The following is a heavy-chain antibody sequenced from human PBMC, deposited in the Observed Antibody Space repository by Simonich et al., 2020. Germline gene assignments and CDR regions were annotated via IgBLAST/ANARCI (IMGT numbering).Heavy chain of an antibody. V-gene: IGHV3-23*01. D-gene: IGHD3-22*01. CDR1: GFTFSSFA. Sequence: GGGLVQPGGSLRLSCAASGFTFSSFAMSWARQAPGKGLEWVSAISGRGGSTYYADSVKGRFTISRDNSKNTLYLQMNSLRAEDTAVYYCAKDLGERITMIVVVIDAFDIWGQGTMVTVSS. J-gene: IGHJ3*02. CDR2: ISGRGGST. CDR3: AKDLGERITMIVVVIDAFDI.